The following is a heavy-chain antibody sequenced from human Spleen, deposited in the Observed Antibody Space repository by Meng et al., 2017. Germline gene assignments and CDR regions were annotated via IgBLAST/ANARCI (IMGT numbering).Heavy chain of an antibody. Sequence: QVPPPQWRAGLFMPAVTLALTRCVSGGSFSDYSWSWIRPPPGKGLEWIGEINHSGSTNYNPSLESRATISVDTSQNNLSLKLSSVTAADSAVYYCARGPTTMAHDFDYWGQGTLVTVSS. V-gene: IGHV4-34*01. J-gene: IGHJ4*02. CDR2: INHSGST. D-gene: IGHD4-11*01. CDR1: GGSFSDYS. CDR3: ARGPTTMAHDFDY.